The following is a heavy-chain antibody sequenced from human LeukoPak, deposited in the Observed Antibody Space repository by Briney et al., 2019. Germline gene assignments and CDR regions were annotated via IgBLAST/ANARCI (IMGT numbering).Heavy chain of an antibody. CDR3: ARRVTAWTFDI. J-gene: IGHJ3*02. Sequence: ASVKVSCKASGYPLTAFSLHWVRQAPGQGLEWMGWINPNGGGTNYAQKFQGRVTMTTDTSISTAYMEMSRLTSDDTAVYYCARRVTAWTFDIWGQGTRVTVSA. V-gene: IGHV1-2*02. CDR2: INPNGGGT. D-gene: IGHD2-21*02. CDR1: GYPLTAFS.